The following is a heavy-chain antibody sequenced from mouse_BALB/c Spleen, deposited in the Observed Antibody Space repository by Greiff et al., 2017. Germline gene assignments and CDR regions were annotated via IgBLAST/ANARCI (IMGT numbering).Heavy chain of an antibody. V-gene: IGHV1-62-2*01. CDR2: FYPGSGSI. Sequence: VQLQQSGAELVKPGASVKLSCKASGYTFTEYILHWVKQRSGQGLEWIGWFYPGSGSIKYNEKFKDKATLTADKSSSTVYMELSRLTSEDSAVYFCARHERRITTVVATAWFAYWGQGTLVTVSA. D-gene: IGHD1-1*01. CDR1: GYTFTEYI. CDR3: ARHERRITTVVATAWFAY. J-gene: IGHJ3*01.